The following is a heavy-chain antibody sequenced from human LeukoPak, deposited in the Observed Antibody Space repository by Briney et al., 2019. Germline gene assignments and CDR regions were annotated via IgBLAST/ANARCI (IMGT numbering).Heavy chain of an antibody. CDR3: ARDLEVEGVGPTL. Sequence: GGSLRLSCAASGFTFSSYFMNWVRQAPGKGLEWVSSISRSSSYIYYADSVKGRFTISRDNARNSLYLQMNSLRAEDTAVYYCARDLEVEGVGPTLWGQRTLVTVSS. CDR2: ISRSSSYI. V-gene: IGHV3-21*01. J-gene: IGHJ4*02. CDR1: GFTFSSYF. D-gene: IGHD2-15*01.